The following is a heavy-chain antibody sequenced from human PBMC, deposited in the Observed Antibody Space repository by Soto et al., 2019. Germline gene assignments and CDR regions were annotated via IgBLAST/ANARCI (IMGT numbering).Heavy chain of an antibody. Sequence: GGPLRLSCAASGFTFSTYAMSWVIQAPGKGLEWVSAISNSGDSTYYADSVEGRFTISRDNSKNTLYLQMNSLRAEDTAIYYCAKEGIYKAEPLWGQGTLVTVSS. CDR1: GFTFSTYA. J-gene: IGHJ4*02. CDR2: ISNSGDST. D-gene: IGHD3-3*02. CDR3: AKEGIYKAEPL. V-gene: IGHV3-23*01.